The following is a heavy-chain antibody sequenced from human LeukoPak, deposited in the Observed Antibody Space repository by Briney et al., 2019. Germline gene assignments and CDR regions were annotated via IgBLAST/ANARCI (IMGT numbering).Heavy chain of an antibody. V-gene: IGHV3-23*01. D-gene: IGHD3-10*01. CDR3: AKIAGFGEWGPNYFDY. J-gene: IGHJ4*02. CDR2: ISGSGATT. Sequence: GGSLRLSCAASGFTFSSYVMTWVRQAPGKGLEWVSTISGSGATTYYADSAKGRFTISRDNSKNTLSLQMNSLRAEDTAVYYCAKIAGFGEWGPNYFDYWGQGTLVTVSS. CDR1: GFTFSSYV.